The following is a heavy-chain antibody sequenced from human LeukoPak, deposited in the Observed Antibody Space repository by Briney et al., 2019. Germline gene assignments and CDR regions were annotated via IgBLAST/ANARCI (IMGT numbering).Heavy chain of an antibody. D-gene: IGHD5-12*01. CDR1: GFTFSSYA. J-gene: IGHJ5*02. Sequence: GGSLRLSCAASGFTFSSYAMSWVRQAPGKGLEWVSAISGSGGSTYYADSVKGRFTISRDNAKNSLYLQMNSLRAEDTALYHCARDGYDNPSWGQGTLVTVSS. V-gene: IGHV3-23*01. CDR2: ISGSGGST. CDR3: ARDGYDNPS.